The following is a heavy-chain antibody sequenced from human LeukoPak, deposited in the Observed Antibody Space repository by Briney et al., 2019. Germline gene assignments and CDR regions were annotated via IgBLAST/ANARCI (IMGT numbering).Heavy chain of an antibody. CDR1: DGSFSGYY. V-gene: IGHV4-34*01. J-gene: IGHJ4*02. CDR3: ARFLWFGENYFDY. Sequence: SETLSLTCAVYDGSFSGYYWSWIRQPPGKGLEWIGDINHSGRTNSNPSLKSRVTISVDRSKNQFSLKLSSVTAADTAVYYCARFLWFGENYFDYWGQGTLVTVSS. CDR2: INHSGRT. D-gene: IGHD3-10*01.